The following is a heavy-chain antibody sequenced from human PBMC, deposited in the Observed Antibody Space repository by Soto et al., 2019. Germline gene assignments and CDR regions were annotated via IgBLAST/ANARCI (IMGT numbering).Heavy chain of an antibody. Sequence: SVKVSCKASGFTFTSSAVQWVRQARGQRLEWIGWIVVGSGNTNYAQKFQERVTITRDMSTSTAYMELSSLRSEDTAVHYCAAERDAYSSSWSDYWGQGTLVTVCS. CDR3: AAERDAYSSSWSDY. V-gene: IGHV1-58*01. D-gene: IGHD6-13*01. J-gene: IGHJ4*02. CDR1: GFTFTSSA. CDR2: IVVGSGNT.